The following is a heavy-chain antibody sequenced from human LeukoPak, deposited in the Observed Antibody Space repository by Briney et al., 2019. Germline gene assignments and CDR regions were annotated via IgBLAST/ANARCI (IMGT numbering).Heavy chain of an antibody. Sequence: SETPSLTCSVSGGSISSDNWNWIRQPPGKGLEWIGYIYYSGSTYYNPSLKSRVTISVDTSKNQFSLKLSSVTTADTAVYYCARRSWAARDAFDIWGQGTTVTVSS. V-gene: IGHV4-59*01. CDR1: GGSISSDN. CDR3: ARRSWAARDAFDI. CDR2: IYYSGST. D-gene: IGHD3-16*01. J-gene: IGHJ3*02.